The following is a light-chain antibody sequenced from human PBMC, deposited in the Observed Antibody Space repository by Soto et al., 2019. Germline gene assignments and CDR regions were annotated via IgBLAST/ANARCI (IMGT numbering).Light chain of an antibody. Sequence: DIQLTQSPSFLSASVGDRVTITCRASRGISSSLAWYQQKPGKAPKLLIYAPSTLQSGVPSRFGGSGSGTEFTLTISGLQAEDFATYYCQQRNDYPITFGGGTKV. CDR2: APS. CDR3: QQRNDYPIT. J-gene: IGKJ4*01. CDR1: RGISSS. V-gene: IGKV1-9*01.